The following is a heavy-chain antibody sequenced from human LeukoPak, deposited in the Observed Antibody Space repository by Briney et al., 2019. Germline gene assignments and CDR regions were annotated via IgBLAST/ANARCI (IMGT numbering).Heavy chain of an antibody. D-gene: IGHD6-25*01. CDR2: ISSSGTII. Sequence: GGSLRLSCAASGFTFSSYEMNWVRQAPGKGLEFISYISSSGTIIYYADSVKGRFTISRDNAKNSLYLQMNSLRAEDTAVYYCARSLAGFDYWGQGTLVTVSS. CDR1: GFTFSSYE. CDR3: ARSLAGFDY. J-gene: IGHJ4*02. V-gene: IGHV3-48*03.